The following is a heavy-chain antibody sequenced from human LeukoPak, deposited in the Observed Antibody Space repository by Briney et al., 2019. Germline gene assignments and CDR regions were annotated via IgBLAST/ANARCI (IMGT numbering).Heavy chain of an antibody. CDR1: GFTFSSYG. CDR2: ISYDGSNK. D-gene: IGHD2-2*01. CDR3: ARDRCSSTSCPAPRVFDY. Sequence: GGSLRLSCAASGFTFSSYGMHWVRQAPGKGLEWVAVISYDGSNKYYADSVKGRFTISRDNAKNSLYLQMNSLRAEDTAVYYCARDRCSSTSCPAPRVFDYWGQGTLVTVSS. J-gene: IGHJ4*02. V-gene: IGHV3-30*03.